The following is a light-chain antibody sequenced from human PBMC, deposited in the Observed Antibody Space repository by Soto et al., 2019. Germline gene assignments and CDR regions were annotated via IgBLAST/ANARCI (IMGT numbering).Light chain of an antibody. CDR3: QKYNSAPCT. V-gene: IGKV1-27*01. CDR1: QGISNY. J-gene: IGKJ1*01. Sequence: DIQMTQSPSSLSASVRDRVTSTCRASQGISNYLAWYQQKPGKVPKLLIYAASTLQSGVPSRFSGSGSGTDFTLTIISLHPEDVATYYCQKYNSAPCTFGQGTKVEIK. CDR2: AAS.